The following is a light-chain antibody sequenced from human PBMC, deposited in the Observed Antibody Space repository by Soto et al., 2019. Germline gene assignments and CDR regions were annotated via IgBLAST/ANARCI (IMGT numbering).Light chain of an antibody. V-gene: IGLV1-44*01. CDR1: SSNIGTNT. CDR2: SNN. CDR3: EAWDGSLNVVL. J-gene: IGLJ2*01. Sequence: QSVLTQPPSASGTPGQRVTISCSGSSSNIGTNTVNWYQHLPGSAPKLLIFSNNQRPSGVPDRFSGSKSGTSASLAISGLQTDDEADYYCEAWDGSLNVVLFGVGTKVTVL.